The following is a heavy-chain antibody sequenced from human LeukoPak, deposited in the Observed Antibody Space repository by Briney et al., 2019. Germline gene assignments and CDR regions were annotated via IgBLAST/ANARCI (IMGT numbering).Heavy chain of an antibody. CDR2: ISYDGSNK. CDR1: GFIFSSYA. D-gene: IGHD5/OR15-5a*01. CDR3: ARGILSGIDY. V-gene: IGHV3-30*01. Sequence: GRSLRLACAASGFIFSSYAMHWVRQAPGKGLEWVAVISYDGSNKYYADSVKGRFTISRDNSKNTLYLQMNSLRAEDTAVYYCARGILSGIDYWGQGTLVTVSS. J-gene: IGHJ4*02.